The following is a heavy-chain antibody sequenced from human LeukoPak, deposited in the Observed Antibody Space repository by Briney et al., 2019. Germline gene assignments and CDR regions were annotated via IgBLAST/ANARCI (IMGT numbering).Heavy chain of an antibody. J-gene: IGHJ6*03. D-gene: IGHD3-16*01. CDR3: ARDYTTAMYYYYMDV. CDR2: IYTSGST. CDR1: GGSISSYY. Sequence: PSETLSLTCTVSGGSISSYYWSWIRQPAGKGLEWIGRIYTSGSTNYNPSLKSRVTMSVDTSKNQFSLKLSSVTAADTAVYYCARDYTTAMYYYYMDVWGKGTTVTVSS. V-gene: IGHV4-4*07.